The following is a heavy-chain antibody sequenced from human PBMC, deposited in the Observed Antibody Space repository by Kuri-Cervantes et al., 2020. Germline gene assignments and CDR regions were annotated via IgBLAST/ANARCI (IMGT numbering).Heavy chain of an antibody. CDR2: ISSSGSYI. CDR1: GFTFSSYT. Sequence: GESLKISCVASGFTFSSYTMNWVRQAPGKGLEWVSSISSSGSYIFYADSMRGRVTISRDNAKNSLYLQMNTLRAEDTAVYYCARGSSTSSGQGYFQHWGQGTLVTVSS. D-gene: IGHD6-6*01. CDR3: ARGSSTSSGQGYFQH. J-gene: IGHJ1*01. V-gene: IGHV3-21*01.